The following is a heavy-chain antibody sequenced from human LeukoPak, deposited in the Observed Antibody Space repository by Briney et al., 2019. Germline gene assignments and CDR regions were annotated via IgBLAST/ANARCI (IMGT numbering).Heavy chain of an antibody. D-gene: IGHD3-3*01. CDR2: IYHSGST. V-gene: IGHV4-30-2*03. CDR1: GGSISSGGYY. J-gene: IGHJ4*02. Sequence: SQTLSLTCTVSGGSISSGGYYWSWIRQPPGKGLEWIGYIYHSGSTYYNPSLKSRVTISVDTSKNQFSLKLSSVTAADTAVYYCARLRRITIFGVIKFEGFDYWGQGTLVTVSS. CDR3: ARLRRITIFGVIKFEGFDY.